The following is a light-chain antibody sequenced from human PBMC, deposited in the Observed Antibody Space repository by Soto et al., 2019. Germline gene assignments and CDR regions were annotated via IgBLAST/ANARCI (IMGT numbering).Light chain of an antibody. Sequence: DIVMTQSPATLSVSPGERATLSCKSSQSVSSNLAWYQQKPGQAPRLLIYGASTRATGLPARFSGSGSRTEFTRTISSLQSEEFAVYYCQQYNNWPPQITFGQGTRLEIK. J-gene: IGKJ5*01. CDR1: QSVSSN. V-gene: IGKV3-15*01. CDR3: QQYNNWPPQIT. CDR2: GAS.